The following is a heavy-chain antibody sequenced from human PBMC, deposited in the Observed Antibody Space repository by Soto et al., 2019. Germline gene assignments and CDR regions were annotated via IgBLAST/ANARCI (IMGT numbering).Heavy chain of an antibody. CDR1: GLSITDSEMG. V-gene: IGHV2-26*01. CDR3: ARRHLAVAVSPWFDP. J-gene: IGHJ5*02. Sequence: QVTLKESGPVLVKPTETLTLRCTVSGLSITDSEMGVSLIRQPPGQPREWLAHIDSSGEKSYRTFLKSRLAISKDTSKSQIVLTMTNMDPADTATYYCARRHLAVAVSPWFDPWGQGIPVTVSS. D-gene: IGHD6-19*01. CDR2: IDSSGEK.